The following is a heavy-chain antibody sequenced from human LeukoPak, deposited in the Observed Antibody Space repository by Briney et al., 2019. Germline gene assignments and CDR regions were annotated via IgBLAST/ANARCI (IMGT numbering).Heavy chain of an antibody. CDR3: ASLTTGRRDFDY. V-gene: IGHV4-38-2*02. J-gene: IGHJ4*02. Sequence: SETLSLTCTVSGYSISSGYFWGWIRQPPGKGLEWIGSIYHSGSTYYSPSLKSRVTISVDTSKNQFSLKLSSVTAADTAVYYCASLTTGRRDFDYWGQGTLVTVSS. CDR1: GYSISSGYF. CDR2: IYHSGST. D-gene: IGHD1-1*01.